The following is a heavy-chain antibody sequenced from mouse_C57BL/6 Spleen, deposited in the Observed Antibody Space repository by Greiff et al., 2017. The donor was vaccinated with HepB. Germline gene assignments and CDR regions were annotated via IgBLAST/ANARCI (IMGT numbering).Heavy chain of an antibody. CDR3: TSSRSYAMDY. J-gene: IGHJ4*01. CDR2: ISSGGDYI. CDR1: GLTFSSYA. Sequence: EVKLMESGEGLVKPGGSLKLSCAVSGLTFSSYAMSWVRQTPEKRLEWVAYISSGGDYIYYADTVKGRFTISRDNARNTLYLQMSSLKSEDTAMYYCTSSRSYAMDYWGQGTSVTVSS. V-gene: IGHV5-9-1*02.